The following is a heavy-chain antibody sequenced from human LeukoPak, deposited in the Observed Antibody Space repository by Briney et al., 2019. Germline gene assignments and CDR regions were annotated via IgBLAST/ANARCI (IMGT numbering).Heavy chain of an antibody. D-gene: IGHD1-20*01. Sequence: GASVKVSCKAFGYTFTDYGITWVRQAPGQGLQWLEWVSANTGNTNYAQRFQGRVTMTIDTSTSTAYMELRSLGSDDTAVYYCVRVKSNNWWGNFDYWGQGTLVTVSS. V-gene: IGHV1-18*04. CDR3: VRVKSNNWWGNFDY. J-gene: IGHJ4*02. CDR1: GYTFTDYG. CDR2: VSANTGNT.